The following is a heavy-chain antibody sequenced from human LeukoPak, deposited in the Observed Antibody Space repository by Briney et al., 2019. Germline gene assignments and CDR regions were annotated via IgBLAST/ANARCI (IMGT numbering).Heavy chain of an antibody. Sequence: ASVTVSCTASGYTFTTYAMHWVRQAPGQRLEWMGWINAGNGNTKYSQKFQGRVTITRDTSASTAYMELSSLRSEDTAVYYCASRRQYCSTTSCSATFDIWGQGTMVTVSS. CDR3: ASRRQYCSTTSCSATFDI. CDR1: GYTFTTYA. V-gene: IGHV1-3*01. D-gene: IGHD2-2*01. CDR2: INAGNGNT. J-gene: IGHJ3*02.